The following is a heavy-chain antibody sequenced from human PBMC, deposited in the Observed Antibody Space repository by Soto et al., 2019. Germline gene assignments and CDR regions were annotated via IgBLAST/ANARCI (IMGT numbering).Heavy chain of an antibody. CDR2: IYPGDSDT. J-gene: IGHJ3*02. D-gene: IGHD3-10*01. V-gene: IGHV5-51*01. CDR3: ARHRLKHLSSDAFDI. CDR1: GDSFSSYW. Sequence: PGESLKISCEGSGDSFSSYWSGWVRQMPGKGLEWMGIIYPGDSDTRYSPSFQGQVTISADKSISTAYLQWSSLKASDTAMYYCARHRLKHLSSDAFDIWGQGTMVTVSS.